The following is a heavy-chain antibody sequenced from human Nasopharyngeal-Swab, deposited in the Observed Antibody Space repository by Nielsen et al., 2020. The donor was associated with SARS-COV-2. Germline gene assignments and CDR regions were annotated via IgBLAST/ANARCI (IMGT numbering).Heavy chain of an antibody. CDR3: ARGAHYYYGMDV. Sequence: ASVKVSCKASRYTFTSYCIIWVRQAPGQGLEWMGWISAYNGNTNYAQKLQGRVTMTTDTSTSTAYMELRSLRSDDTAVYYCARGAHYYYGMDVWGQGTTVTVSS. V-gene: IGHV1-18*01. J-gene: IGHJ6*02. CDR2: ISAYNGNT. CDR1: RYTFTSYC.